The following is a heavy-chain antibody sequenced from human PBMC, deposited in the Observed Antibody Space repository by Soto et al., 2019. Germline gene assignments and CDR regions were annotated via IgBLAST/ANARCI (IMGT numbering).Heavy chain of an antibody. CDR1: GFTFSSYA. J-gene: IGHJ3*02. D-gene: IGHD2-21*02. V-gene: IGHV3-23*01. CDR3: AKEARHIVVVTASIRLGAFDI. CDR2: ISGSGGST. Sequence: GGSLRLSCAASGFTFSSYAMSWVRQAPGKGLEWVSAISGSGGSTYYADSVKGRFTISRDNSKNTLYLQMNSLRAEDTAVYYCAKEARHIVVVTASIRLGAFDIWGQGTMVTVSS.